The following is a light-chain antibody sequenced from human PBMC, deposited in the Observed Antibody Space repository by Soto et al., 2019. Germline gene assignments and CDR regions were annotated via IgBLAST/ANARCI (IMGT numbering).Light chain of an antibody. CDR2: KAS. V-gene: IGKV1-5*03. CDR1: QSINSW. CDR3: QQYNSYWT. J-gene: IGKJ1*01. Sequence: DIQMPQSPSTLSASLGDRFTITCRASQSINSWLAWYQQKPGKAPKLLIYKASSLESGVPSRFSGSGSGTEFTLTISSLQPDDFATYYCQQYNSYWTFGQGTKVDIK.